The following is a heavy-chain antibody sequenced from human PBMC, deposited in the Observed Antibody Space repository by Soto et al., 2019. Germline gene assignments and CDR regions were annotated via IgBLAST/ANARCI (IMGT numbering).Heavy chain of an antibody. Sequence: SETLSLTCAVYGGSFSGYYWSWIRQPPGKGLEWIGEINHSGSTNYNPSLKSRVTISVDTSKNQFSLKLSSVTAADTAVYYCARGRNYDILTGLSSWFDPWGQGTLVTVSS. D-gene: IGHD3-9*01. V-gene: IGHV4-34*01. CDR2: INHSGST. CDR1: GGSFSGYY. CDR3: ARGRNYDILTGLSSWFDP. J-gene: IGHJ5*02.